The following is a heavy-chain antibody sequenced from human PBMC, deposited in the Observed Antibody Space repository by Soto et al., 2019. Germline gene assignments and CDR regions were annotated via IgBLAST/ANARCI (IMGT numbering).Heavy chain of an antibody. V-gene: IGHV4-4*02. CDR1: GGSISSSNW. CDR2: IYHIGST. CDR3: ARVSVSGTYSDY. J-gene: IGHJ4*02. D-gene: IGHD6-19*01. Sequence: LSLTCAASGGSISSSNWWTWVRQPPGKGLEWIGEIYHIGSTNYNPSLKSRVTISVDKSKNQFSLNLSSVTAADTAVYYCARVSVSGTYSDYWGQGTLVTVSS.